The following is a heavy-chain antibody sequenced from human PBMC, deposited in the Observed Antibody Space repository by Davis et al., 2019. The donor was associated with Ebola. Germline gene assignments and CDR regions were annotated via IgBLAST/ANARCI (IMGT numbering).Heavy chain of an antibody. CDR2: IYASGST. CDR3: AREGNYYYNAMDV. Sequence: PGGSLRLSCSVSGGSISNYYWSWIRQPADKGLEWIGRIYASGSTNYNPSLKSRVPMSVDTSKNQFSLKLSSVTAADTAVYYCAREGNYYYNAMDVWGQGTTITVSS. J-gene: IGHJ6*02. V-gene: IGHV4-4*07. CDR1: GGSISNYY.